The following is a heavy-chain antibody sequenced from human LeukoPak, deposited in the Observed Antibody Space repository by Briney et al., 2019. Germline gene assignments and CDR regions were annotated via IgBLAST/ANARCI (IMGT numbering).Heavy chain of an antibody. Sequence: GGSLRLSCAASGFTVSSNEMSWVRQAPGKGLEWVSSISGGSTYYADSRKGRFTISRDNSKNTLHLQMNSLRAEDTAVYYCKKGAPMVRGVIIRETYYYYYMDVWGKGTTVTVSS. D-gene: IGHD3-10*01. J-gene: IGHJ6*03. CDR1: GFTVSSNE. CDR2: ISGGST. V-gene: IGHV3-38-3*01. CDR3: KKGAPMVRGVIIRETYYYYYMDV.